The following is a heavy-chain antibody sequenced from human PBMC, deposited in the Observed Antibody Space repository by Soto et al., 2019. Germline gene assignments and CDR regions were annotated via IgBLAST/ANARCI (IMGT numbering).Heavy chain of an antibody. CDR1: GYTFTSYA. J-gene: IGHJ6*02. V-gene: IGHV1-3*01. CDR3: ARVGHCSGGSCYPYYYYYYGMDV. D-gene: IGHD2-15*01. Sequence: QVQLVQSGAEVKKPGASVKVSCKASGYTFTSYAMHWVRQAPGQRLEWMGWINAGNGNTKYSQKFQGRVNITRDTSASTAYMELSSLRSEDTAVYYCARVGHCSGGSCYPYYYYYYGMDVWGQGTTVTVSS. CDR2: INAGNGNT.